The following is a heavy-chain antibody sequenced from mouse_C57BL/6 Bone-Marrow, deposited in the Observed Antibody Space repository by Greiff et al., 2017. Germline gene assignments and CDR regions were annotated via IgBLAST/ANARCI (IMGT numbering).Heavy chain of an antibody. CDR3: ASGRGLRYFDY. V-gene: IGHV1-47*01. Sequence: QVQLKESGAELVKPGASVKMSCKASGYTFTTYPIEWMKQNHGKSLEWIGNFHPYNDDTKYNEKFKCKATLTVEISSSTVYLELSRLTSDDSAVYSCASGRGLRYFDYWGQGTTLTVSS. D-gene: IGHD2-4*01. CDR1: GYTFTTYP. CDR2: FHPYNDDT. J-gene: IGHJ2*01.